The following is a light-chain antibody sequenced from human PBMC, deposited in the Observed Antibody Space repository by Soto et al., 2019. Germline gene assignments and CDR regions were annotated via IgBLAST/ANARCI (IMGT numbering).Light chain of an antibody. CDR3: QQRSNWPPRIT. CDR1: QSVSSS. V-gene: IGKV3-11*01. Sequence: EIVLTQSPATLSLSPGERATLSCRASQSVSSSLVWYQQTPGQAPRLLIYDVSNRATGIPPRFSGSGSGTDFTLTISSLEPEDFAIYYCQQRSNWPPRITFGQGTRLEIK. CDR2: DVS. J-gene: IGKJ5*01.